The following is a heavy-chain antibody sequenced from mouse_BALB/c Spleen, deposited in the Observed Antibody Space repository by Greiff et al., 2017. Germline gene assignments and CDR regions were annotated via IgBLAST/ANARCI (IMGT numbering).Heavy chain of an antibody. V-gene: IGHV1-87*01. J-gene: IGHJ3*01. Sequence: QVQLKESGAELARPGASVKLSCKASGYTFTSYWMQWVKQRPGQGLEWIGAIYPGDGDTRYTQKFKGKATLTADKSSSTAYMQLSSLASEDSAVYYCARDRGNYGWFAYWGQGTLVTVSA. CDR2: IYPGDGDT. D-gene: IGHD2-1*01. CDR1: GYTFTSYW. CDR3: ARDRGNYGWFAY.